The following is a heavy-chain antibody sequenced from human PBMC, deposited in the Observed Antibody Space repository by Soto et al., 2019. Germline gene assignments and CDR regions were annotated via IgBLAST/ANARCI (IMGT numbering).Heavy chain of an antibody. Sequence: ASVKVSCKASGYTFTSYYMHWVRQAPGQRLEWMGIINPSGGSTSYAQKFQGRVTMTRDTSTSTVYMELNSLRAEDTAVYYCARDLRFSSSWFLIGWFDPWGQGTLVTVSS. D-gene: IGHD6-13*01. CDR2: INPSGGST. CDR3: ARDLRFSSSWFLIGWFDP. V-gene: IGHV1-46*01. CDR1: GYTFTSYY. J-gene: IGHJ5*02.